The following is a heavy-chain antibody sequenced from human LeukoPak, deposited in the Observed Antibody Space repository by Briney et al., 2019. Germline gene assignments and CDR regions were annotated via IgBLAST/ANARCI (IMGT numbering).Heavy chain of an antibody. J-gene: IGHJ4*02. CDR1: GFTFSDYY. CDR2: IRGSGSSI. V-gene: IGHV3-11*04. CDR3: ARDGVGYDSSGYLAGVVPIGWDY. D-gene: IGHD3-22*01. Sequence: GGSLRLSCAASGFTFSDYYMSWIRQAPGKGLEWVSYIRGSGSSIYYADSVRGRFTISRDNAKNSLYLQMNSLRAEDTAVYYCARDGVGYDSSGYLAGVVPIGWDYWGQGTLVSVSS.